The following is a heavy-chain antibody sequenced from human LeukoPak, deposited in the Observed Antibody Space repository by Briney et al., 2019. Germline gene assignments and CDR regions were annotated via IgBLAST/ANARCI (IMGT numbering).Heavy chain of an antibody. CDR3: ARERVAYCGGDCGNWFDP. J-gene: IGHJ5*02. Sequence: GRSLRLSCAASGFTFDDYAMHWVRQAPGKGLEWVSGISWNSGSIGYADSVKGRFTISRDNAKNSLYLQMNSLRAEDTAVYYCARERVAYCGGDCGNWFDPWGQGTLVTVSS. D-gene: IGHD2-21*02. V-gene: IGHV3-9*01. CDR2: ISWNSGSI. CDR1: GFTFDDYA.